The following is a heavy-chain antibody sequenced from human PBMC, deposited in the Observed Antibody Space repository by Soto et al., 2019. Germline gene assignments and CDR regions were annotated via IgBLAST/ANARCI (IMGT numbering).Heavy chain of an antibody. V-gene: IGHV3-11*01. J-gene: IGHJ4*02. CDR3: ASGTNGAFFVY. Sequence: SCKASGYTFSDYYMSWIRQAPGKGLEWVSYISSRSSTIFYADSVKGRFTISRDNVKNSLYLQMNSLRAEDTAVYYCASGTNGAFFVYWGQGILVTVSS. D-gene: IGHD2-8*01. CDR1: GYTFSDYY. CDR2: ISSRSSTI.